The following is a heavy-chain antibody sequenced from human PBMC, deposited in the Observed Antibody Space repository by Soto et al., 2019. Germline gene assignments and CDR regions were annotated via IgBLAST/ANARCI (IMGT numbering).Heavy chain of an antibody. CDR3: AREFPQNWFDP. J-gene: IGHJ5*02. V-gene: IGHV4-59*01. CDR1: GDSTTSYY. CDR2: ISYSGST. Sequence: PSETLSLTCTVSGDSTTSYYSNCYRQPPGKGLEWIGYISYSGSTNYNPSLKSRVTMSVDTSKNQFSLKLSSVTAADTAVYYCAREFPQNWFDPWGQGTLVTVSS.